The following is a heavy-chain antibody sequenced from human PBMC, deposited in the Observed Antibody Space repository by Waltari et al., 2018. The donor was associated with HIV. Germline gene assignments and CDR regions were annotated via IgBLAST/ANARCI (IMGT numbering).Heavy chain of an antibody. D-gene: IGHD3-22*01. V-gene: IGHV3-23*01. CDR3: AKEGIIVIMDAFDI. CDR1: GFTFSNYA. CDR2: ISGSGGST. Sequence: EVQLLESGGGLVQPGGSLRLSCAASGFTFSNYAMSWVRKAPGKGLEWVSSISGSGGSTYYADSVKGRFTVSRDNSKDTLFLQMNSLRAEDTALYYCAKEGIIVIMDAFDIWGQGTMVIVSS. J-gene: IGHJ3*02.